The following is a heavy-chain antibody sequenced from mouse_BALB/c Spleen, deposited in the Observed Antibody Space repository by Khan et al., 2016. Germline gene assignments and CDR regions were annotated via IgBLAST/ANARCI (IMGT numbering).Heavy chain of an antibody. CDR1: GYSITSDYA. Sequence: VQLQQSGPGLVKPSQSLSLTCTVTGYSITSDYAWNWIRQFPGNKLEWMGYINYSGITTYNPSLKSRISVTRDTSKNQFFLQLNSVTAEDTATYYCTAYDGYYSAWFAYWGQGTLVTVSA. V-gene: IGHV3-2*02. D-gene: IGHD2-3*01. CDR2: INYSGIT. J-gene: IGHJ3*01. CDR3: TAYDGYYSAWFAY.